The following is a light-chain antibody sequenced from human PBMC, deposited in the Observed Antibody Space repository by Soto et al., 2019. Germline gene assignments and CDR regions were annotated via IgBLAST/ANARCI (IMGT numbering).Light chain of an antibody. CDR1: QSISYW. CDR3: RHYNTYSPPYT. V-gene: IGKV1-5*03. CDR2: KAS. J-gene: IGKJ2*01. Sequence: DIQMTQSPSTLSASVGDKVTITCRASQSISYWLAWYQQKPGKAPNLLIYKASSLESGVPSRFSGSGSGTEFTLPISSLPTDDFAAYYCRHYNTYSPPYTFGQGTKLDIK.